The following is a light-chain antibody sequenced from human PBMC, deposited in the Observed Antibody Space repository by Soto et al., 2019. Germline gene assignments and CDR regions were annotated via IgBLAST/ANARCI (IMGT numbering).Light chain of an antibody. V-gene: IGKV1-5*01. J-gene: IGKJ1*01. CDR1: QSISIW. CDR2: DAS. Sequence: DIPMTQSPSTLSASVGDRVTITCRASQSISIWLAWSQQKPGKAPKLLIYDASRLQSGVPSRFSGNGSGTEVTRTISRLQPVDVAAYHCQQYSTFWGTFRQGTKVEVK. CDR3: QQYSTFWGT.